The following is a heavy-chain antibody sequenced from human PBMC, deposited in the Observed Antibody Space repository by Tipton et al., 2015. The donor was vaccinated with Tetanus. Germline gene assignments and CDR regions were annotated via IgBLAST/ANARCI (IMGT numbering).Heavy chain of an antibody. CDR3: TRDLGGYAGY. CDR1: GFTFSNYW. J-gene: IGHJ4*02. Sequence: SLRLSCVASGFTFSNYWMHLVRQAPGKGLVWVSRINTDGSIRNYADSVKGRFTISRDNAENTLSLQMNSLRAEDTAVYYCTRDLGGYAGYWGQGTLVTVSS. D-gene: IGHD2-15*01. CDR2: INTDGSIR. V-gene: IGHV3-74*01.